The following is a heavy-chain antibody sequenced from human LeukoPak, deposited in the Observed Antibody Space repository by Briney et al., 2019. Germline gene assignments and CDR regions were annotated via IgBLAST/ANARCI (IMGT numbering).Heavy chain of an antibody. V-gene: IGHV3-21*01. CDR3: APPPSDGMDV. Sequence: GGSLRLSCAASGFTFSSYSMNWVRQAPGKGPEWVSSISSSSSYIYYADSVKGRFTISRDNAKNSLYLQMNSLRAEDTAVYYCAPPPSDGMDVWGQGTTVTVSS. CDR2: ISSSSSYI. J-gene: IGHJ6*02. CDR1: GFTFSSYS.